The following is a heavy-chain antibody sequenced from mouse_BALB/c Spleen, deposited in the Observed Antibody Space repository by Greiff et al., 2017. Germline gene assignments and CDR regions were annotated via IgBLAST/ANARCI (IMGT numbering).Heavy chain of an antibody. CDR1: GYAFSSYW. V-gene: IGHV1-80*01. J-gene: IGHJ2*01. Sequence: VQLQQSGAELVRPGSSVKISCKASGYAFSSYWMNWVKQRPGQGLEWIGQIYPGDGDTNYNGKFKGKATLTADKSSSTAYMQLSSLTSEDSAVYFCARRSYGNYAFDYWGQGTTLTVSS. CDR3: ARRSYGNYAFDY. CDR2: IYPGDGDT. D-gene: IGHD2-1*01.